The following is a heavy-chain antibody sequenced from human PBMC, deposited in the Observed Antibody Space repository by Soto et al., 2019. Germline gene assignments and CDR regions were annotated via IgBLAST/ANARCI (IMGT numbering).Heavy chain of an antibody. CDR2: IYPGDSDT. D-gene: IGHD6-13*01. CDR1: GYSFTSYW. Sequence: GESLKISCTGSGYSFTSYWIGWVRQMPGKGLEWMGIIYPGDSDTRYSTSFQGQVTISADKSISTAYLQWSSLKASDTAMYYCARAAAATYYYYGMDVWGQGTTVTVSS. CDR3: ARAAAATYYYYGMDV. V-gene: IGHV5-51*01. J-gene: IGHJ6*02.